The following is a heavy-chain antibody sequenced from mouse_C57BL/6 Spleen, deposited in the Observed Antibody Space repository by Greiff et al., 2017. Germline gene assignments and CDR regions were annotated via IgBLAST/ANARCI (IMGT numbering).Heavy chain of an antibody. CDR1: GYTFTSYW. CDR3: AREVVADFDE. D-gene: IGHD1-1*01. J-gene: IGHJ2*01. CDR2: IHPNSGST. V-gene: IGHV1-64*01. Sequence: QVQLQQSGAELVKPGASVKLSCKASGYTFTSYWMHWVKQRPGQGLEWIGMIHPNSGSTNYNEKFKSKATLTVDKSSSTAYMQLSSLTSEDSAVYYCAREVVADFDEWGQGTTLTVSS.